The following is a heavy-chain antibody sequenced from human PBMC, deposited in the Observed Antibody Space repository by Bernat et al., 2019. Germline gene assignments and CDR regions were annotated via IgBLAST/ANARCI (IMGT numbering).Heavy chain of an antibody. CDR3: TTHRLGMDAFDI. D-gene: IGHD4-11*01. J-gene: IGHJ3*02. Sequence: QVQLVESGGGVVQPGRSLRLSCAASGFTFSSYAIHWVRQAPGKGLEWVALISYDGSNKYYADSVKGRFTISRDNSKNTLYLQMNSLRAEDTAVYYCTTHRLGMDAFDIWGQGTMVTVSS. CDR1: GFTFSSYA. CDR2: ISYDGSNK. V-gene: IGHV3-30-3*01.